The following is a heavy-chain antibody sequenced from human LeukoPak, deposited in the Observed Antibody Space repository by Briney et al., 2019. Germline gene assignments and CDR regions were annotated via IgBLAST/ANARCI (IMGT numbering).Heavy chain of an antibody. Sequence: GASVKVSCKASGGTFTNYAYSWVRQAPGQGLEWMGGIIPMFGPANYAQRFQGRVTITADESTSTAYMELTSLGSEDTAVFFCASRYSYGIRNFGFDYWGQGTVVTVSS. CDR3: ASRYSYGIRNFGFDY. J-gene: IGHJ4*02. CDR1: GGTFTNYA. CDR2: IIPMFGPA. D-gene: IGHD5-18*01. V-gene: IGHV1-69*13.